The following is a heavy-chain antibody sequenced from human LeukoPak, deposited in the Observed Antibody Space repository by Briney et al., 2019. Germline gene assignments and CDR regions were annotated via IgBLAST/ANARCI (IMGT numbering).Heavy chain of an antibody. CDR3: ARAGYCSGGSCYRVYYFDY. J-gene: IGHJ4*02. CDR2: MNPNSGNT. D-gene: IGHD2-15*01. V-gene: IGHV1-8*01. CDR1: GYTFTSYD. Sequence: ASVKVSCKASGYTFTSYDINWVRQAPGQGLEWMGWMNPNSGNTVYAQKFQGRVTMTRNTSISTAYMELSSLRSEDTAVYYCARAGYCSGGSCYRVYYFDYWGQGTLVTVSS.